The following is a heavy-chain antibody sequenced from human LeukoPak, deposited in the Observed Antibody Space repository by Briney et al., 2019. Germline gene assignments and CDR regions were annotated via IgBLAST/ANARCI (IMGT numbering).Heavy chain of an antibody. CDR2: IYYSGST. CDR3: ARALGVIGGYYYYYYYMDV. V-gene: IGHV4-34*01. CDR1: GGSFSGYC. D-gene: IGHD3-16*02. Sequence: PSETLSLTCAVYGGSFSGYCWSWIRQPPGKGLEWIGSIYYSGSTYYNPSLKSRVTISVDTSKNQFSLKLSSVTAADTAVYYCARALGVIGGYYYYYYYMDVWGKGTTVTISS. J-gene: IGHJ6*03.